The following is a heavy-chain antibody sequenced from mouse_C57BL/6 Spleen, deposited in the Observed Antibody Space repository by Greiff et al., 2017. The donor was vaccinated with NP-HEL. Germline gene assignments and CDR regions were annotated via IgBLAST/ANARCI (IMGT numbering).Heavy chain of an antibody. CDR1: GYTFTSYD. V-gene: IGHV1-85*01. D-gene: IGHD1-1*01. J-gene: IGHJ2*01. CDR2: IYPGDGST. CDR3: ARSGEIYYSHFDY. Sequence: VQLQQSGPELVKPGASVKLSCKASGYTFTSYDINWVKQRPGQGLEWIGWIYPGDGSTKYTEKFKGKATLTVDTSSSTAYMELHSLTSEDSAVYFCARSGEIYYSHFDYWGKGTTLTVSS.